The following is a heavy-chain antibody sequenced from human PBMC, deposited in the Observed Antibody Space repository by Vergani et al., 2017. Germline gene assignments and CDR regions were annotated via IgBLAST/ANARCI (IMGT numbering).Heavy chain of an antibody. J-gene: IGHJ4*02. V-gene: IGHV4-39*01. CDR2: MDYSGST. CDR3: ASKRGACRAAYCHSYDF. Sequence: QVQLQESGPGLVKPSETLSLTCTVSGDSVISTDYHWGWIRQPPGKGLEWIGSMDYSGSTSYNPSLESRISLSFETPKNQFSLRLTSATAADTAVYYCASKRGACRAAYCHSYDFWGPGTLVGVSS. CDR1: GDSVISTDYH. D-gene: IGHD2-15*01.